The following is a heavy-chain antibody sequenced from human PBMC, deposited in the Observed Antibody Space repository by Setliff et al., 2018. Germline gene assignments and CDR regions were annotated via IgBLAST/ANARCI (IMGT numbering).Heavy chain of an antibody. CDR1: GFTFSSHW. D-gene: IGHD3-16*01. CDR3: STELGE. CDR2: INQYGTEK. V-gene: IGHV3-7*01. J-gene: IGHJ4*02. Sequence: GGPLRLSCVGSGFTFSSHWLDWVRQAPGKGLEWVANINQYGTEKYYVDSVKGRFSVSRDNAKNSLYLQVNSLRVEDTGVYYCSTELGEWGQGTPVTVSS.